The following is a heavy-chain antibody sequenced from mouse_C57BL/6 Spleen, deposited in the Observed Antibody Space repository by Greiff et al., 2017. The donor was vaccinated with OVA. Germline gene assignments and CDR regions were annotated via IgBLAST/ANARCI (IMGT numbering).Heavy chain of an antibody. V-gene: IGHV2-2*01. CDR2: IWSGGST. D-gene: IGHD3-2*02. Sequence: VKLMESGPGLVQPSQSLSITCTVSGFSLTSYGVHWVRQSPGKGLEWLGVIWSGGSTDYNAAFISRLSISKDNSKSQVFFKMNSLQADDTAIYYCASKEAFAYWGQGTLVTVSA. CDR3: ASKEAFAY. J-gene: IGHJ3*01. CDR1: GFSLTSYG.